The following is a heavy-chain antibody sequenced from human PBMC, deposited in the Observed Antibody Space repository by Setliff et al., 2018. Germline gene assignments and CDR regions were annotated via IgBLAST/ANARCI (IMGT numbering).Heavy chain of an antibody. CDR2: IYNSGST. J-gene: IGHJ4*02. CDR1: GNSIGNF. D-gene: IGHD2-21*01. V-gene: IGHV4-59*08. Sequence: SETLSLTCIVSGNSIGNFWIRQAPGKALEWIAYIYNSGSTNYNPSLKSRVTISLGSSKNHFSLKLASVTSADTAVYYCVRSAVYCASDCYPRYFDSWGQGTLVTVSS. CDR3: VRSAVYCASDCYPRYFDS.